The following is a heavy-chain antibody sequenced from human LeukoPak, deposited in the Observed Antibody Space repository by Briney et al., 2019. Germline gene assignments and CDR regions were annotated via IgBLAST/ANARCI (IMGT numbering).Heavy chain of an antibody. CDR1: GFTFSSYA. CDR3: AATYYGDYGGGGWFDP. Sequence: GGSLRLSCAASGFTFSSYAMHWVRQGPGKGLEWVAFISYDGSNKHDADAVKGRFTISKDNSKNTPYLQMNSLRADDTFVCYWAATYYGDYGGGGWFDPWGQGTLVTVSS. J-gene: IGHJ5*02. D-gene: IGHD4-17*01. CDR2: ISYDGSNK. V-gene: IGHV3-30*04.